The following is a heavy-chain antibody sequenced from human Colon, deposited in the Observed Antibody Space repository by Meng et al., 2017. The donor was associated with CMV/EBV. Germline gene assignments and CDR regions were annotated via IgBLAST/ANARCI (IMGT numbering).Heavy chain of an antibody. D-gene: IGHD1-26*01. CDR2: IYPYNGNT. CDR3: ARAVTSGTYYANWFDP. Sequence: VYTFTSYLITWVRQAPGQGLEWMGWIYPYNGNTNYAQKLQGRVTMTTDTSTSTVYMELRSLRSDDTAVYYCARAVTSGTYYANWFDPWGQGTLVTVSS. V-gene: IGHV1-18*01. J-gene: IGHJ5*02. CDR1: VYTFTSYL.